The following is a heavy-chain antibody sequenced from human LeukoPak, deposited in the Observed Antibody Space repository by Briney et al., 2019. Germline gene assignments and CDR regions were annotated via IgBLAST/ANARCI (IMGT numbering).Heavy chain of an antibody. J-gene: IGHJ5*02. CDR3: VVSMVRGITGRGSGA. D-gene: IGHD3-10*01. CDR1: GFTFSSYW. V-gene: IGHV3-7*01. CDR2: IKQDGSEK. Sequence: GGSLRLSCEASGFTFSSYWMSWVRQAPGKGLEWVANIKQDGSEKAYLDSVKGRFTIFRDNAQASLFLQLNSLRGEDTAVYYCVVSMVRGITGRGSGAWGQGTQVTVSS.